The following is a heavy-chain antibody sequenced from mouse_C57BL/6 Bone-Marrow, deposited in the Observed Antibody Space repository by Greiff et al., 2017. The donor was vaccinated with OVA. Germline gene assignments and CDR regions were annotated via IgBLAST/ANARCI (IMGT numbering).Heavy chain of an antibody. CDR1: GFTFNTYA. Sequence: EVQRVESGGGLVQPKGSLKLSCAASGFTFNTYAMHWVRQAPGKGLEWVARIRSKSSNYATYYADSVKDRFTISRDDSQSMLYLQMNNLKTEDTAMYYCVREAYGSSPYAMDYWGQGTSVTVSS. V-gene: IGHV10-3*01. CDR2: IRSKSSNYAT. CDR3: VREAYGSSPYAMDY. J-gene: IGHJ4*01. D-gene: IGHD1-1*01.